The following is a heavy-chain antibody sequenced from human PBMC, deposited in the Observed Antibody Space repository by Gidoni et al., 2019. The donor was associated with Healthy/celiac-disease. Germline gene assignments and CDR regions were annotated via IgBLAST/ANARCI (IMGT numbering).Heavy chain of an antibody. CDR1: GFTFSSYG. CDR2: ISYDGSNK. CDR3: ARDYSGYDPYFDY. V-gene: IGHV3-30*03. Sequence: QVQLVESGVGVVQPGRSLRLSCAASGFTFSSYGMHWVRQAPGKGLEWVAVISYDGSNKYYADSVKGRFTISRDNSKNTLYLQMNSLRAEDTAVYYSARDYSGYDPYFDYWGQGTLVTVSS. D-gene: IGHD5-12*01. J-gene: IGHJ4*02.